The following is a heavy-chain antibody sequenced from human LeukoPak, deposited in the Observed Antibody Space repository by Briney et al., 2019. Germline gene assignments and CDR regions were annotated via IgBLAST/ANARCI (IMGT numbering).Heavy chain of an antibody. CDR1: GFTFSSYW. V-gene: IGHV3-74*01. CDR2: VNNDGSST. D-gene: IGHD1-26*01. CDR3: TRDQVGVTPIVY. J-gene: IGHJ4*02. Sequence: YPGGSLRLSCAASGFTFSSYWMHWVRQAPGKGLVWVSRVNNDGSSTSYADSVKGRFTISRDNAKNTLYLQMNSLRAEDTAVYYCTRDQVGVTPIVYWGQGALVTVSS.